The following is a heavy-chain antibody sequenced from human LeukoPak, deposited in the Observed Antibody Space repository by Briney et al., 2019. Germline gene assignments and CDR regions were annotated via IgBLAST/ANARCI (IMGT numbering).Heavy chain of an antibody. D-gene: IGHD3-3*01. V-gene: IGHV3-74*01. J-gene: IGHJ5*02. CDR2: INNDGSRI. Sequence: GGSLRLSCAASGFTFSSYWLHWVRQVPGKGLAWVSRINNDGSRINYADSVKGRFTSSRDNAKNTLYLQMNSLRAEDTAVYFCARGGPVKSIYDPHWYDPWGQGTLVTVSS. CDR3: ARGGPVKSIYDPHWYDP. CDR1: GFTFSSYW.